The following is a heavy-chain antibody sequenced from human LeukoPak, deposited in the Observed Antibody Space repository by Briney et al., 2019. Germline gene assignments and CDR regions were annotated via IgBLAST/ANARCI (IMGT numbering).Heavy chain of an antibody. V-gene: IGHV3-9*01. CDR1: GFTFDAYA. D-gene: IGHD6-19*01. J-gene: IGHJ4*02. CDR2: ISWNSGSI. CDR3: AKDITTGYSSGWDY. Sequence: GGSLRLSCAASGFTFDAYAMHWVRQAPGKGLEWVSGISWNSGSIGYVGSVKGRFTISRDNAKNSLYLQMNSLRVEDTALYYCAKDITTGYSSGWDYWGQGTLVTVSS.